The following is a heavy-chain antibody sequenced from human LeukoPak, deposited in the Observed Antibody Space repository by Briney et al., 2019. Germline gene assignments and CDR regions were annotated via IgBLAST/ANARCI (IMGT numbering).Heavy chain of an antibody. Sequence: GGSLRLFCAASGFTFSSYSMNWERQAPGKGLEWVSSISGSSSYIYYADSVKGRFTISRDNAKNSLYLQMNSLRAEDTAVYYCARGGRRDGYAIRAFNIWGQGTMVTVSS. CDR2: ISGSSSYI. CDR3: ARGGRRDGYAIRAFNI. CDR1: GFTFSSYS. D-gene: IGHD5-24*01. J-gene: IGHJ3*02. V-gene: IGHV3-21*06.